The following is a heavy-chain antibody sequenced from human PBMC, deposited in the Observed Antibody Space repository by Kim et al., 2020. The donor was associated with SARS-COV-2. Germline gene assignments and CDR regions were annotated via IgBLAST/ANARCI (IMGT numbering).Heavy chain of an antibody. CDR3: ARSRGRNSGDRFYFDL. D-gene: IGHD4-17*01. V-gene: IGHV3-53*01. Sequence: GGSLRLSCAASGFTVSDNYMTWVRQAPGKGLEWVSLIYPDGTMHYGDSVKGRFIISRDKSKNTLYLHMNFLKADDTAVYHCARSRGRNSGDRFYFDLWGQGTLVTVSS. J-gene: IGHJ4*02. CDR2: IYPDGTM. CDR1: GFTVSDNY.